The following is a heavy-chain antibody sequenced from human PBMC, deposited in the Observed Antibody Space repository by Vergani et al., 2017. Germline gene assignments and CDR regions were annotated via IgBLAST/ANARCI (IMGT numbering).Heavy chain of an antibody. Sequence: QVQLVQSGAEVKKPGASVKVSCKASGYSFINYGISWVRQAPGQGLEWLGWISSYNGDTQFAHTVQGRVTMTTDTSTSTAYMGLRRLRSDDTAVYYCTRVPEPSPAPAYGYWGFWGQGTLVAVAS. CDR2: ISSYNGDT. V-gene: IGHV1-18*01. D-gene: IGHD5-18*01. J-gene: IGHJ4*02. CDR3: TRVPEPSPAPAYGYWGF. CDR1: GYSFINYG.